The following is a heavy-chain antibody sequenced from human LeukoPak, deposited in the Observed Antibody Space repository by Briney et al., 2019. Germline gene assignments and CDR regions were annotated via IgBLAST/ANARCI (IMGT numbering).Heavy chain of an antibody. Sequence: SVKVSCKTSGYTFTGYYIHWVRQAPGQGLEWMGWINPNSSVTNYDQRFQGRVTMTRDTSISAAYMELRWLTSDDTAVYYCARERGGSSPFDSWGQGTLVTVSS. V-gene: IGHV1-2*02. D-gene: IGHD2-15*01. J-gene: IGHJ4*02. CDR3: ARERGGSSPFDS. CDR1: GYTFTGYY. CDR2: INPNSSVT.